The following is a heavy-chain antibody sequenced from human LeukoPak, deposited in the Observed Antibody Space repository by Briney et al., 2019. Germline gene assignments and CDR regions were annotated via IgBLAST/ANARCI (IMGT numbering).Heavy chain of an antibody. Sequence: GASVKVSCKASGYTFTGYYMHWVRQAPGQGLECMGWINPNSGGTNYAQKFQGRVTMTRDTSISTAYMELSRLRSDDTAVCYCASASMVRGVIPYYFDYWGQGTLVTVSS. J-gene: IGHJ4*02. D-gene: IGHD3-10*01. V-gene: IGHV1-2*02. CDR1: GYTFTGYY. CDR3: ASASMVRGVIPYYFDY. CDR2: INPNSGGT.